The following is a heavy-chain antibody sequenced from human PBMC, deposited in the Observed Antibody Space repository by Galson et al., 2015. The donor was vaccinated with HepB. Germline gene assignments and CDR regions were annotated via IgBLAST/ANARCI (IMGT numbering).Heavy chain of an antibody. CDR3: TRGTFGGVGTDF. Sequence: SVKVSCKASGYTFNNYYIHWVRQAPGQGLEWMGIISPRDGKTTHAQKFQGRVTTTTDTSTQTVYMGLSSLTSEDTAIYYCTRGTFGGVGTDFWGQGTLVTVSA. CDR1: GYTFNNYY. CDR2: ISPRDGKT. D-gene: IGHD3-16*01. J-gene: IGHJ4*02. V-gene: IGHV1-46*02.